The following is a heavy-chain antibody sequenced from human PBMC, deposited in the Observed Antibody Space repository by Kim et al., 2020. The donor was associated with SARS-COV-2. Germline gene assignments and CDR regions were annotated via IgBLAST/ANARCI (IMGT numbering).Heavy chain of an antibody. D-gene: IGHD3-22*01. Sequence: VKGRFTISRDNAKNSLYLQMNSLRDEDTAVYYCATDYLDSSGYHYYGFDIWGQGTMVTVSS. CDR3: ATDYLDSSGYHYYGFDI. J-gene: IGHJ3*02. V-gene: IGHV3-48*02.